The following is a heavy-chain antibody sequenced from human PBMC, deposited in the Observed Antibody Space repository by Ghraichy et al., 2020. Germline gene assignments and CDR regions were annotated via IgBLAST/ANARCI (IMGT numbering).Heavy chain of an antibody. V-gene: IGHV4-34*01. D-gene: IGHD3-10*01. J-gene: IGHJ1*01. CDR2: INHSGST. CDR1: GGSFSGYY. CDR3: ARAAGITMVRGYFQH. Sequence: SETLSLTCAVYGGSFSGYYWSWIRQPPGKGLEWIGEINHSGSTNYNPSLKSRVTISVDTSKNQFSLKLSSVTAADTAVYYCARAAGITMVRGYFQHWGQGTLVTVSS.